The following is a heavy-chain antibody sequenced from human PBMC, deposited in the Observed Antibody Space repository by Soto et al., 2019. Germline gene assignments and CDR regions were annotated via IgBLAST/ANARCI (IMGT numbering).Heavy chain of an antibody. CDR2: IITIQNKA. V-gene: IGHV1-69*02. J-gene: IGHJ6*03. Sequence: QVQLVQSGAELKKSGSSVKVSCEASGGSFMSYSFTWVRQAPGQGLEWMGRIITIQNKANYALKFQDRVTITADRSTRTDYMDLRSLRPEDMAVYYCAKSLLFVDHAYMDVWGKGTTVTVSS. CDR1: GGSFMSYS. D-gene: IGHD2-15*01. CDR3: AKSLLFVDHAYMDV.